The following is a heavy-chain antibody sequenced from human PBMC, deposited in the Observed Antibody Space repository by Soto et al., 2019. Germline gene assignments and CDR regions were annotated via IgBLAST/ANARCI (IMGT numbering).Heavy chain of an antibody. CDR3: ARVGYYYGSGSYDY. V-gene: IGHV3-30-3*01. J-gene: IGHJ4*02. CDR2: ISYDGSNK. CDR1: GFTFSSYA. D-gene: IGHD3-10*01. Sequence: GGSLRLSWAASGFTFSSYAMHWVRQAPGKGLEWVAVISYDGSNKYYADSVKGRFTISRDNSKNTLYLQMNRLRAEDTAVYYCARVGYYYGSGSYDYWGKGTLVTVSS.